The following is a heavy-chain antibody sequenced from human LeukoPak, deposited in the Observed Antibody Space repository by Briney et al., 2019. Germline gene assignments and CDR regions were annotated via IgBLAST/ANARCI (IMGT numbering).Heavy chain of an antibody. D-gene: IGHD3-10*01. Sequence: SETLSLTCTASGGTISSYYWSWIRQPPGKGLEWIGYICYSGSTNYYPSLKRRVTISVDTSKNQFSLKLSSVTAADTAVYYCARVGYYGSGLGWFDPWGQGTLVTVSS. J-gene: IGHJ5*02. CDR2: ICYSGST. V-gene: IGHV4-59*01. CDR3: ARVGYYGSGLGWFDP. CDR1: GGTISSYY.